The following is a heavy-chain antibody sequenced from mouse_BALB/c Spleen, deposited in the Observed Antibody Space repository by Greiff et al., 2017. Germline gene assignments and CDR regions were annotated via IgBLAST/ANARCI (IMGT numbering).Heavy chain of an antibody. CDR3: ARDPSYSYAMDY. Sequence: EVNVVESGGGLVKPGGSLKLSCAASGFTFSSYAMSWVRQSPEKRLEWVAEISSGGSYTYYPDTVTGRFTISRDNAKNTLYLEMSSLRSEDTAMYYCARDPSYSYAMDYWGQGTSVTVSS. CDR1: GFTFSSYA. D-gene: IGHD2-10*01. J-gene: IGHJ4*01. CDR2: ISSGGSYT. V-gene: IGHV5-9-4*01.